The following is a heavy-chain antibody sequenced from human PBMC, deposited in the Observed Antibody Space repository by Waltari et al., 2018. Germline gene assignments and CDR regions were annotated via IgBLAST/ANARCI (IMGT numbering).Heavy chain of an antibody. CDR2: VDPEEGET. CDR3: ATSGVWFGNWFDP. D-gene: IGHD3-10*01. J-gene: IGHJ5*02. Sequence: EVQLVQSGAEVKKPGATVKISCKASGYTFTDYYMHWVQQAPGNGLEWMGRVDPEEGETLYAQKFQGRVTITADPATHTAYMELSSLRSEDTAVYSCATSGVWFGNWFDPWGQGTLVTVSS. V-gene: IGHV1-69-2*01. CDR1: GYTFTDYY.